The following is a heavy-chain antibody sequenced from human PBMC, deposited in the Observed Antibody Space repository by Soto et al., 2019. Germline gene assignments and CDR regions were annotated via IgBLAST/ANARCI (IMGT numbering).Heavy chain of an antibody. CDR1: GGSIGSYY. CDR2: IYYSGST. D-gene: IGHD3-10*01. Sequence: SETLSLTCTVSGGSIGSYYWSWIRQPPGKGLEWVGYIYYSGSTNFNPSLKSRVTISVDTSKNQFSLKLSSVTAADTAVYYCARHMGKSRGGFYFYMDVWGKGTTVTVSS. CDR3: ARHMGKSRGGFYFYMDV. V-gene: IGHV4-59*08. J-gene: IGHJ6*03.